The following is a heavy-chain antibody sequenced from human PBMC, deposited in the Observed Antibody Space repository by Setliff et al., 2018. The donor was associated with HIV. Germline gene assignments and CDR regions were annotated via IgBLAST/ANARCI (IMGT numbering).Heavy chain of an antibody. Sequence: GGSLRLSCAASGFTFSVHYIDWVRQAPGKGLEWVANIKKDGSQKYYVDSVKGRFTISRDNAKNSLDLQMNSLRAEDTAIYYCARDGIAARWALDYWGRGTLVTVSS. CDR3: ARDGIAARWALDY. D-gene: IGHD6-6*01. CDR2: IKKDGSQK. V-gene: IGHV3-7*01. CDR1: GFTFSVHY. J-gene: IGHJ4*02.